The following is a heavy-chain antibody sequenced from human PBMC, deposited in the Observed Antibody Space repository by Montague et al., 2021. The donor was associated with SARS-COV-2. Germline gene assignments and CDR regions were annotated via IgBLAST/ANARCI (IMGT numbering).Heavy chain of an antibody. D-gene: IGHD4-23*01. CDR3: ARATYYGGPSDY. CDR1: GFTVSSTY. V-gene: IGHV3-53*01. J-gene: IGHJ4*02. CDR2: TYAGGTT. Sequence: SLRLSCSASGFTVSSTYANWVRQAPGKGLEWVSVTYAGGTTYYAXSVKGRFTISADNSKNTLYLQMHSLRAEDTAVYYCARATYYGGPSDYWGQGTLVTVSS.